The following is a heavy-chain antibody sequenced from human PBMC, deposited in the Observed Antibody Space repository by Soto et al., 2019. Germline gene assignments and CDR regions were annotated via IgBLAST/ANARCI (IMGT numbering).Heavy chain of an antibody. D-gene: IGHD2-15*01. CDR1: GFTFGDSY. Sequence: PGGSLRLSCAGSGFTFGDSYMSWIRQAPGKGLEWLSYISPGSRYPAYADSAKGRFTISRDNAKRSLYLQMMGLTAEDTAIYYCVRGGGGGLFDPWGQGTMVTVSS. CDR3: VRGGGGGLFDP. J-gene: IGHJ5*02. V-gene: IGHV3-11*06. CDR2: ISPGSRYP.